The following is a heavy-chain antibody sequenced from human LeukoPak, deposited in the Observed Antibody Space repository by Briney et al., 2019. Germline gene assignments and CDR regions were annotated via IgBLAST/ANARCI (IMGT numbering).Heavy chain of an antibody. D-gene: IGHD3-3*01. CDR1: GFTFSAYA. V-gene: IGHV3-74*03. Sequence: PGGSLRLSCAASGFTFSAYAMSWVRQAPGKGLVWVSRINSDGSSTMYADSVKGRFTISRDNAKNTLYMQMNSLRAEDTAVYYCARAPSRYYDAQTPYYFDYWGQGALVTVSS. CDR3: ARAPSRYYDAQTPYYFDY. CDR2: INSDGSST. J-gene: IGHJ4*02.